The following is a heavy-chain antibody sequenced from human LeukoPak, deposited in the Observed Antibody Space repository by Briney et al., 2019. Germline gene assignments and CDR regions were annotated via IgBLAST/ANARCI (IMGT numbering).Heavy chain of an antibody. Sequence: IIPIFGTANYAQKFQGRVTITADESTSTAYMELSSLRSEDTAVYYCARDVVGAGGRGIDYWGQGTLVTVSS. V-gene: IGHV1-69*01. D-gene: IGHD2-15*01. J-gene: IGHJ4*02. CDR3: ARDVVGAGGRGIDY. CDR2: IIPIFGTA.